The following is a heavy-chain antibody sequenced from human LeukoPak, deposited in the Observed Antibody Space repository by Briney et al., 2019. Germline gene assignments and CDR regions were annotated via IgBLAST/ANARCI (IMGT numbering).Heavy chain of an antibody. CDR3: ARDLEYFDSRTACGI. CDR1: GFSVSSNY. Sequence: GGSLRLSCAGSGFSVSSNYMTWVRQAPGKGLEWVAVIYSGDNTYYLDSVKGRFTVSRDKSKNTLYLQMNSLRAEDTAVYYCARDLEYFDSRTACGIWGQGTMVTVSP. D-gene: IGHD3-22*01. J-gene: IGHJ3*02. CDR2: IYSGDNT. V-gene: IGHV3-53*01.